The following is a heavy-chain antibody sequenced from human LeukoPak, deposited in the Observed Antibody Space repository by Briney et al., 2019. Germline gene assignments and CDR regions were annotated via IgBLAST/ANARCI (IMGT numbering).Heavy chain of an antibody. J-gene: IGHJ3*02. CDR2: IYPGDSDT. CDR3: ARQGYGSYNGAGPGAFDI. D-gene: IGHD1-26*01. CDR1: GYSFTSYW. Sequence: PGESLKISCKGSGYSFTSYWIGWVRQMPGKGLEWMGIIYPGDSDTRYSPSFQGQVTISADKSISTAYLQWSSLKASDTAMYYCARQGYGSYNGAGPGAFDIWGQGTMVTVSS. V-gene: IGHV5-51*01.